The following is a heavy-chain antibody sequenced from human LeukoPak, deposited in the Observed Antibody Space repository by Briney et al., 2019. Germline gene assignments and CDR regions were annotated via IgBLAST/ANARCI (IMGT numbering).Heavy chain of an antibody. Sequence: VATVKISCKVSGYTFTDYYMHWVQQAPGKGLEWMGLVDPEDGETIYAEKFQGRVTITADTSTDTAYMELSSLRSEDTAVYYCATGLVVGASDAFDIWGQGTKVTVSS. CDR2: VDPEDGET. CDR1: GYTFTDYY. V-gene: IGHV1-69-2*01. CDR3: ATGLVVGASDAFDI. J-gene: IGHJ3*02. D-gene: IGHD1-26*01.